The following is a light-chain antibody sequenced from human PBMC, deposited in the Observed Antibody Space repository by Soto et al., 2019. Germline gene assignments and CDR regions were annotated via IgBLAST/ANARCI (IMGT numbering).Light chain of an antibody. V-gene: IGKV3-20*01. CDR1: QSVSSSY. J-gene: IGKJ4*01. CDR3: QQYGSSPLT. CDR2: GAS. Sequence: EIVVTQSPGTLSLSPGERATLSCRASQSVSSSYLAWYQQKPGQAPRLLIYGASSRATGIPDRFSGSGSGTDFTLTISRLEPEDFVVYYCQQYGSSPLTLGGGTKVDIK.